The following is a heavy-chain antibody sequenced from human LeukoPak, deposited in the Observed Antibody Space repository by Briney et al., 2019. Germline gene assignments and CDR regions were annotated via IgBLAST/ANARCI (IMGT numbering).Heavy chain of an antibody. CDR1: GYRFSNSW. V-gene: IGHV5-51*01. CDR3: ARRRSGNYTFFFDY. Sequence: GESLKISCKGSGYRFSNSWIGWVRQMPGKGLQWMGIIYPGDSDTRYSPSFQGQVTISTDKSINTAYLQWSSLKSSDTAIYYCARRRSGNYTFFFDYWGQGTLVTVSS. J-gene: IGHJ4*02. D-gene: IGHD1-26*01. CDR2: IYPGDSDT.